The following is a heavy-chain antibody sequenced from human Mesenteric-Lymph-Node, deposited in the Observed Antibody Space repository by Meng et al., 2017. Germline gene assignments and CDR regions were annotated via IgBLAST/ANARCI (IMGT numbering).Heavy chain of an antibody. CDR2: ISYDGSYE. V-gene: IGHV3-30*01. Sequence: GESLKISCAASGFTFSRYAIHWVRQAPGKGLEWVAVISYDGSYEYYADSVKGQFTISRDNSKNTLYLLMNSLRAEDTALYYCARTIFGVVINAPDYWGQGTLVTVSS. CDR1: GFTFSRYA. J-gene: IGHJ4*02. D-gene: IGHD3-3*01. CDR3: ARTIFGVVINAPDY.